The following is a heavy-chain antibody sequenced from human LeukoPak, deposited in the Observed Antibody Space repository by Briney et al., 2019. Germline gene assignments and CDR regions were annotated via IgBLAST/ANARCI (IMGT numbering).Heavy chain of an antibody. D-gene: IGHD2-8*01. CDR1: GFTFSSYA. CDR3: ARDLRRDGRDAFDI. Sequence: GGSLRLSCAASGFTFSSYAMHWVRQAPGKGLEWVAVISYDGSNKYYADSVKGRFTISRDNSKNTLYLQMNSLRAEDTAVYYCARDLRRDGRDAFDIWGQGTMVTVSS. CDR2: ISYDGSNK. V-gene: IGHV3-30*14. J-gene: IGHJ3*02.